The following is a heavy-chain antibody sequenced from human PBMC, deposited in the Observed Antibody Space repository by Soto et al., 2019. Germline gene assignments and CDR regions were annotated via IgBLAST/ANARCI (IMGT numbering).Heavy chain of an antibody. V-gene: IGHV6-1*01. CDR1: GDSVSSNSAA. CDR3: AKDLITVVTPQGLVTTEYYGMDV. D-gene: IGHD4-4*01. Sequence: PSQTLSLTCAISGDSVSSNSAAWNWIRQSPSRGLEWLGRTYYRSKWYNDYAVSVKSRITINPDTSKNQFSLQLNPVTPEDTAVYYCAKDLITVVTPQGLVTTEYYGMDVWGQGSTVSVSS. J-gene: IGHJ6*02. CDR2: TYYRSKWYN.